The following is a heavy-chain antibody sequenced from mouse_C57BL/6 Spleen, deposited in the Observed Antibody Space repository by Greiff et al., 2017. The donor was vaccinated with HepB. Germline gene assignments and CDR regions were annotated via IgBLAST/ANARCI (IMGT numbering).Heavy chain of an antibody. D-gene: IGHD1-1*01. V-gene: IGHV1-61*01. J-gene: IGHJ4*01. CDR1: GYTFTSYW. CDR2: IYPSDSET. Sequence: QLQQPGAELVRPGSSVKLSCKASGYTFTSYWMDWVKQRPGQGLEWIGNIYPSDSETHYNQKFKDKATLTVDKSSSTAYMQLSSLTSEDSAVYYCARGRSDAMDYWGQGTSVTVSS. CDR3: ARGRSDAMDY.